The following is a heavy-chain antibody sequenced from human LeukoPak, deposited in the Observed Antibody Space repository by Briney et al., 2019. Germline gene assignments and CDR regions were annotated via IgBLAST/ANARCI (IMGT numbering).Heavy chain of an antibody. Sequence: GSLRLSCAASGFTVSSNYMSWGRQAPGKGLEWVSVIYSGGSTYYADCVKGRFTISTDNSKNTLYLQMNSLRAEDTAVYYCARDSCSGGSCFPAFDYWGKGTLVTVSS. J-gene: IGHJ4*02. CDR3: ARDSCSGGSCFPAFDY. D-gene: IGHD2-15*01. CDR2: IYSGGST. V-gene: IGHV3-66*01. CDR1: GFTVSSNY.